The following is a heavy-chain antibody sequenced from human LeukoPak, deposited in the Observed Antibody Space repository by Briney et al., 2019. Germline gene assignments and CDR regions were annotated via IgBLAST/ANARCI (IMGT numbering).Heavy chain of an antibody. J-gene: IGHJ4*02. CDR1: GYSFSSYW. CDR3: ARLSIVGATLNYFDY. V-gene: IGHV5-51*01. CDR2: IYPGESDT. D-gene: IGHD1-26*01. Sequence: GESLKISCKGSGYSFSSYWIAWARQIPGKGLEWMGIIYPGESDTRYSPSFQGQVTISADKSISIAYLQWSSLKASDAAMYYCARLSIVGATLNYFDYWGQGTLVTVSS.